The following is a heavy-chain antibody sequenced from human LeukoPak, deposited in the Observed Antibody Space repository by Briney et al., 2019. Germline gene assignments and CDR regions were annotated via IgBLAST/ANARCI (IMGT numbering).Heavy chain of an antibody. D-gene: IGHD4-23*01. CDR3: ARLHYGGNYGYYYYYMDV. CDR1: GGSISSSSYY. V-gene: IGHV4-39*01. J-gene: IGHJ6*03. CDR2: IYYTGST. Sequence: KPSETLSLTCTVSGGSISSSSYYWGWIRQPPGKRLEWIGSIYYTGSTYYNPSLKSRVTISVDTSKNQFSLKLSSVTAADTAVYYCARLHYGGNYGYYYYYMDVWGKGTTVTISS.